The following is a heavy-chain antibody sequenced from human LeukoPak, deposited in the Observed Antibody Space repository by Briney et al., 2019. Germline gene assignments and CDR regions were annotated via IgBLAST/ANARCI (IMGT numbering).Heavy chain of an antibody. Sequence: GGSLRLSCTTSGFSFSGYWMHWVRQAPEKGLEWVSTFSGSGGSIYYADSVKGRFTISRDNSKNTLYLQMNSLRAEDTAVYYCAKDTLAAAGSGGQGTLVTVSS. V-gene: IGHV3-23*01. J-gene: IGHJ4*02. CDR3: AKDTLAAAGS. D-gene: IGHD6-13*01. CDR2: FSGSGGSI. CDR1: GFSFSGYW.